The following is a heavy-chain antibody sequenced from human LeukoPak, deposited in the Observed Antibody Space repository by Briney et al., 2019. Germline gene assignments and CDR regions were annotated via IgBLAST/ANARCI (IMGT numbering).Heavy chain of an antibody. V-gene: IGHV3-21*01. CDR3: ARDLGRSGAFDI. CDR2: ISSSSSYI. J-gene: IGHJ3*02. Sequence: GGSLRLSCAASGFTFDDYGLSWVRQAPGKGLEWVSSISSSSSYIYYADSVKGRFTISRDNAKNSLYLQMNSPRAEDTAVYYCARDLGRSGAFDIWGQGTMVTVSS. D-gene: IGHD3-10*01. CDR1: GFTFDDYG.